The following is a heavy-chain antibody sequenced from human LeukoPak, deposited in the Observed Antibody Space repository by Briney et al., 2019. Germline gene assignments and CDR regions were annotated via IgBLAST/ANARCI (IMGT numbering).Heavy chain of an antibody. D-gene: IGHD5-12*01. CDR1: GYSFTSYW. V-gene: IGHV5-51*01. Sequence: NRGESLKISCKGSGYSFTSYWIAWVRQMPGKGLEWMGIIHPGDSDTRYSPSFQGQVTMSVDKSISTAFLQWSSLKASDTAIYYCAGASHKYFQHWGQGTLVTVSS. CDR3: AGASHKYFQH. J-gene: IGHJ1*01. CDR2: IHPGDSDT.